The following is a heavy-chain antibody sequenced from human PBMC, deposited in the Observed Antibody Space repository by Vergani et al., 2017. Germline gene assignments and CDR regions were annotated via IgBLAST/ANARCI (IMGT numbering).Heavy chain of an antibody. D-gene: IGHD2-15*01. CDR1: GGTFSSYA. Sequence: QVQLVQSGAEVKKPGSSVKVSCKASGGTFSSYAISWVRQAPGQGLEWMGGIIPSFGTANYAQKFQGRVTITADESTSTAYMELSSLRSEDTAVYYCARDPPKVVVADGEGYWGQGTLVTVSS. V-gene: IGHV1-69*01. CDR3: ARDPPKVVVADGEGY. CDR2: IIPSFGTA. J-gene: IGHJ4*02.